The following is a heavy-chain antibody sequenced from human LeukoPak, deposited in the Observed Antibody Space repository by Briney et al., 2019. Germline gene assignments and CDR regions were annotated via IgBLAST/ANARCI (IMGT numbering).Heavy chain of an antibody. CDR2: ISGSGGST. CDR3: AREWELAPGAFDI. D-gene: IGHD1-26*01. CDR1: GFTFSSYA. Sequence: GGSLRLSCAASGFTFSSYAMSWVRQAPGKGLEWVSAISGSGGSTYYADSVKGRFTISRDNSKNTLYLQMNSLRAEDTAVYHCAREWELAPGAFDIWGQGTMVTVSS. V-gene: IGHV3-23*01. J-gene: IGHJ3*02.